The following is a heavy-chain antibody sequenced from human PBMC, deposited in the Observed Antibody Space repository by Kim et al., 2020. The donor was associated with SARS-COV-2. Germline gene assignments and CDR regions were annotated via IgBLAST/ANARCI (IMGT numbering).Heavy chain of an antibody. V-gene: IGHV3-23*01. CDR1: GFTFSRFA. CDR2: IGGSGGTT. J-gene: IGHJ5*01. Sequence: GGSLRLSCATSGFTFSRFAMNWFRQAPGKGLEWVSAIGGSGGTTYYAESVKDRFTISRDNSKNTVFLQMRSLRVEDTAVYYCAKGGSGGYVGTEACDTWG. D-gene: IGHD1-26*01. CDR3: AKGGSGGYVGTEACDT.